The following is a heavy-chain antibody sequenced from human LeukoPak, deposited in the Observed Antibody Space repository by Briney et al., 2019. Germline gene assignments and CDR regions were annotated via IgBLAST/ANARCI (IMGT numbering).Heavy chain of an antibody. V-gene: IGHV1-2*02. CDR1: GYTFTGYY. D-gene: IGHD6-6*01. J-gene: IGHJ4*02. CDR2: INPNSGGT. Sequence: GASVKVSCKASGYTFTGYYMHWVRQAPGQGLEWMGGINPNSGGTNYAQKFQGRVTMTRDTSISTAYMELSRLRSDDTAVYYCARDLRSSSSGDLDYWGQGTLVTVSS. CDR3: ARDLRSSSSGDLDY.